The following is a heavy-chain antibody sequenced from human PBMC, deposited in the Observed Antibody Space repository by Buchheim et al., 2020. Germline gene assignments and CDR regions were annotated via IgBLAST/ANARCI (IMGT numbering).Heavy chain of an antibody. J-gene: IGHJ4*02. V-gene: IGHV3-33*01. CDR3: ARTPGRTRFFDL. CDR1: GFALSSYG. D-gene: IGHD3-3*01. Sequence: QAQLVASGGGVVQPGGSLRLSCAASGFALSSYGIHWVRQAPGKGLEWVTGIWFDGRDQYYADSVKGRFTISRDNSKNTLHLQMSSLRVEDAALYYCARTPGRTRFFDLWGQG. CDR2: IWFDGRDQ.